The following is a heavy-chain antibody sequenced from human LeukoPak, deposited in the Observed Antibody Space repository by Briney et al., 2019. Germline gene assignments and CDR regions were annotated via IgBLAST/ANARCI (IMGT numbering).Heavy chain of an antibody. CDR3: ARDLAFRSSSWYGWFDP. Sequence: SVKVSCKASGGTFSSYAISWVRQAPGQGLEWMGGIIPIFGTATYAQKFQGRVTITTDESTSTAYMELSSLRSEDTAVYYCARDLAFRSSSWYGWFDPWGQGTLVTVSS. V-gene: IGHV1-69*05. J-gene: IGHJ5*02. D-gene: IGHD6-13*01. CDR1: GGTFSSYA. CDR2: IIPIFGTA.